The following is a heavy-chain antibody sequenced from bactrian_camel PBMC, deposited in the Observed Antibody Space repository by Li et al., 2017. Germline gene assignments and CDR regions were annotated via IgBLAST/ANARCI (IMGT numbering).Heavy chain of an antibody. CDR2: MSGDGST. Sequence: HVQLVESGGGSVKAGGSLRLPCAASVYFSGRRCMGWSRQAPGNVCESVEVMSGDGSTEYTESVKGRFHISQDDAKKTVYLQMNSLQPDDAGVYYCAAEPKGSRRWVGYAWKCQGQGTQVTVS. CDR1: VYFSGRRC. V-gene: IGHV3S53*01. J-gene: IGHJ4*01. D-gene: IGHD3*01.